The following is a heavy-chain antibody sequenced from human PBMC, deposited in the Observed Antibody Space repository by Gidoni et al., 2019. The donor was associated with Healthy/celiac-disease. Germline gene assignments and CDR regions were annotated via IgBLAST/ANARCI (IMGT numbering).Heavy chain of an antibody. CDR3: ARWNYYASSGYSP. J-gene: IGHJ5*02. Sequence: KGLEWIGSIYYSWSTYYNPSLKSRVTISVDTSKNQFSLKLSSVTAADTAVYYCARWNYYASSGYSPWGQGTLVTVSS. V-gene: IGHV4-39*01. D-gene: IGHD3-22*01. CDR2: IYYSWST.